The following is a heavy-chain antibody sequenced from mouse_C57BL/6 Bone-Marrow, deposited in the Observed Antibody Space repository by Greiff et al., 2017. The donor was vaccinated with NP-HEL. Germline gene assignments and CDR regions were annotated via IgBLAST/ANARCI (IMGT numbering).Heavy chain of an antibody. CDR3: ARTDDGYHAWFAY. D-gene: IGHD2-3*01. Sequence: QVQLQQPGAELVKPGASVKMSCKASGYTFTSYWITWVKQRPGQGLEWIGDIYPGSGSTNYNEKFKSKATLTVDTSSSTAYMQLSSLTSEDSAVYYCARTDDGYHAWFAYWGQGTLVTVSA. V-gene: IGHV1-55*01. CDR1: GYTFTSYW. CDR2: IYPGSGST. J-gene: IGHJ3*01.